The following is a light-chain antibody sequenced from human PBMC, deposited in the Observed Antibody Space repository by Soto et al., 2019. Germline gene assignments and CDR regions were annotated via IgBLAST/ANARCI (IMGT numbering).Light chain of an antibody. Sequence: EIVMTQSPATLSVSPGERASLSCRATQSVNTNLAWYQQRTGQAPRILIYGESTRATGIPDRLSGSGSGTELNLTISRLQSEDFAVYYCQQSNNWTRTCGQGTKVDIK. CDR1: QSVNTN. CDR2: GES. J-gene: IGKJ1*01. V-gene: IGKV3-15*01. CDR3: QQSNNWTRT.